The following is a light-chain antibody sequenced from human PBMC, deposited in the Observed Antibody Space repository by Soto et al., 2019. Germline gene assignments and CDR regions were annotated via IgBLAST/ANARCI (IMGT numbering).Light chain of an antibody. CDR3: QHYLHPPRT. CDR2: WAS. Sequence: EVSVVAGSLKKYKSSQTVLYSLDNKNYLAWYQQKAGHPPKLLIYWASTRKSGVPDRFSGSWSGTHLTLSVSGLQAEAVAVYYCQHYLHPPRTCGVGTKVDIK. V-gene: IGKV4-1*01. J-gene: IGKJ4*02. CDR1: QTVLYSLDNKNY.